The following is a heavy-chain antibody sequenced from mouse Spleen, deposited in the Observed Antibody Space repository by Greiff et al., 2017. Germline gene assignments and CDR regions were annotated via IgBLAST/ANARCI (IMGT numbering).Heavy chain of an antibody. CDR3: AKKTTVVAQSYFDY. CDR1: GYAFSSSW. J-gene: IGHJ2*01. Sequence: QVQLQQSGPELVKPGASVKISCKASGYAFSSSWMNWVKQRPGKGLEWIGRIYTGDGDTNYNGKFKGKATLTADKSSSTAYMQLSSLTSEDSAVYCCAKKTTVVAQSYFDYWGQGTTLTVSS. CDR2: IYTGDGDT. D-gene: IGHD1-1*01. V-gene: IGHV1-82*01.